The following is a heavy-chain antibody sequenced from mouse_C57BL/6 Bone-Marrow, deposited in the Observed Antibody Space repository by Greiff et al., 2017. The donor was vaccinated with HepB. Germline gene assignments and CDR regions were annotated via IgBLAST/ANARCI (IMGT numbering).Heavy chain of an antibody. Sequence: EVMLVESGGGLVKPGGSLKLSCAASGFTFSDYGMHWVRQSPEKGLEWVAYISSGSSTIYYADTVKGRFTISRDNAKNTLFLQMTSLRSEDTAMYYCARHSSGLYFDYWGQGTTLTVSS. CDR1: GFTFSDYG. CDR2: ISSGSSTI. V-gene: IGHV5-17*01. CDR3: ARHSSGLYFDY. J-gene: IGHJ2*01. D-gene: IGHD3-2*02.